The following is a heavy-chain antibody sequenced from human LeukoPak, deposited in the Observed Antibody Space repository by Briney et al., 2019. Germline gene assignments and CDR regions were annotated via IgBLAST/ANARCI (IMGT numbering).Heavy chain of an antibody. J-gene: IGHJ4*02. V-gene: IGHV1-46*01. CDR2: INPTAGST. CDR1: GYTFTSYH. Sequence: ASVKVSCKASGYTFTSYHMHWVRQAPGQGLEWMGMINPTAGSTSYAQRFQNFQGRVTMTRDMSTSTVYMELNSLRTEDTAVYYCARARLHHRSFDLKTSYYFDYWGQGTLVTVSS. D-gene: IGHD6-25*01. CDR3: ARARLHHRSFDLKTSYYFDY.